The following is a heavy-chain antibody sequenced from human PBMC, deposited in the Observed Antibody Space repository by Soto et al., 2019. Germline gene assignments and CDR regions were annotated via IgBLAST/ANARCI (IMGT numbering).Heavy chain of an antibody. CDR2: IYFAGTT. CDR3: ARLGGYFQALDS. CDR1: GGSITSYY. V-gene: IGHV4-59*08. J-gene: IGHJ4*02. D-gene: IGHD3-22*01. Sequence: SETLSLTCTVSGGSITSYYWSWIRQAPGKGLEWIGYIYFAGTTTYNPSLKSRVTMSVDTSENQFSLKLTAVTAADTAVYYCARLGGYFQALDSWGQGTLVTVSS.